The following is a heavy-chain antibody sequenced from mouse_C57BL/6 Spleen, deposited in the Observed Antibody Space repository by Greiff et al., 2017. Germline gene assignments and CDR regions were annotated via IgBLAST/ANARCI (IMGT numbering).Heavy chain of an antibody. CDR3: TRVVATGYFDD. J-gene: IGHJ2*01. Sequence: DVKLVESGEGLVKPGGSLKLSCAASGFTFSSYAMSWVRQTPEKGPEWVAYISSGDDYIYYADTVTGRFTISRDNARNTLYLQMSSLKSEDTAMYYCTRVVATGYFDDWGQGTTLTVSS. V-gene: IGHV5-9-1*02. CDR1: GFTFSSYA. D-gene: IGHD1-1*01. CDR2: ISSGDDYI.